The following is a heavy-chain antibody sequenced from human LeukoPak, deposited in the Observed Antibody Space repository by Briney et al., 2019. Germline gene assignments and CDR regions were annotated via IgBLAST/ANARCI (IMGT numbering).Heavy chain of an antibody. D-gene: IGHD3-10*01. CDR2: IYYSGST. V-gene: IGHV4-39*01. CDR3: ASYGLYYYYGMDV. J-gene: IGHJ6*02. Sequence: PSETLSFTCTVSGGSISSSSYYWGWIRQPPGKGLEWIGSIYYSGSTYYNPSLKSRVTISVDTSKNQFSLKLSSVTAADTAVYYCASYGLYYYYGMDVWGQGTTVTVSS. CDR1: GGSISSSSYY.